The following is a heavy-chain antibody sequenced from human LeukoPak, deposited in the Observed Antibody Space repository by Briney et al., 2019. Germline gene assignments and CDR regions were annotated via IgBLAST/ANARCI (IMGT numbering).Heavy chain of an antibody. V-gene: IGHV1-58*02. CDR3: AANLRYSSGWYYFDY. J-gene: IGHJ4*02. CDR1: GFTFTSSA. D-gene: IGHD6-19*01. CDR2: IVVGSGNT. Sequence: SVKVSCKASGFTFTSSAMQWVRQARGQRLEWIGWIVVGSGNTNYAQKFQERVTITRDMSTSTAYMELSSLRSEDTAVYYRAANLRYSSGWYYFDYWGQGTLVTVSS.